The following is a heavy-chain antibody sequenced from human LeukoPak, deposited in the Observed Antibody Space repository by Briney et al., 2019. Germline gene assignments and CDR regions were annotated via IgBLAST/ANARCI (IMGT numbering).Heavy chain of an antibody. V-gene: IGHV4-59*12. CDR2: IHYSGST. CDR3: ARGGLVWFAEFDF. Sequence: SETLSLTCTVSGGSISSYYWSWIRQPPGKGLEWIGYIHYSGSTNYNPSLKSRVTISVDTSRNQFSLKLSSVTAADTAVYYCARGGLVWFAEFDFWGQGTLVTVSS. D-gene: IGHD3-10*01. J-gene: IGHJ4*02. CDR1: GGSISSYY.